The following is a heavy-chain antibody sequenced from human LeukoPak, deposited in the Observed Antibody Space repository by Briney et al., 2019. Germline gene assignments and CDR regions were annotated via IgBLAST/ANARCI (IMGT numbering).Heavy chain of an antibody. J-gene: IGHJ6*03. CDR3: ARGVSSTSWMLEDYYYYMDV. V-gene: IGHV4-39*01. CDR2: IYYSGST. CDR1: GGSISSSSYY. D-gene: IGHD2-2*01. Sequence: PSETLSLTCTVSGGSISSSSYYWGWIRQPPGKGLEWIGSIYYSGSTYYNPSLKSRVTISVDTSKNQFSLKLSSVTAADTAVYYCARGVSSTSWMLEDYYYYMDVWGKGTTVTVSS.